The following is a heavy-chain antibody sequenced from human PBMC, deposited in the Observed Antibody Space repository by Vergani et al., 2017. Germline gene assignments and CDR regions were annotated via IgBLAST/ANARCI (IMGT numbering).Heavy chain of an antibody. D-gene: IGHD2-15*01. J-gene: IGHJ5*02. CDR3: ARASRRDCSGGSCYLTFDP. Sequence: EVQLVESGGGLVQPGGSLRLSCAASGFTFSSYAMSWVRQAPGKGLEWVSSISSSSSYIYYADSVKGRFTISRDNAKNSLYLQMNSLRAEDTAVYYCARASRRDCSGGSCYLTFDPWGQGTLVTVSS. CDR1: GFTFSSYA. CDR2: ISSSSSYI. V-gene: IGHV3-21*01.